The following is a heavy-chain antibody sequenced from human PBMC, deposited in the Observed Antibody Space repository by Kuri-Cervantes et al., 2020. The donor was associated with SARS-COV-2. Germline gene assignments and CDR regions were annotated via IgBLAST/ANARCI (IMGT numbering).Heavy chain of an antibody. J-gene: IGHJ4*02. D-gene: IGHD3-3*01. CDR1: VFTLSSFA. Sequence: LSLTCTASVFTLSSFAMHWVRQAPGKGLEWVAVTSDDGSNKFYSDSVRGRFTISRGNSKNTLYLQMDSLRVEDTAVYYCVKDFWSGYPTYYFDYWGQGTQVTVSS. V-gene: IGHV3-30*18. CDR2: TSDDGSNK. CDR3: VKDFWSGYPTYYFDY.